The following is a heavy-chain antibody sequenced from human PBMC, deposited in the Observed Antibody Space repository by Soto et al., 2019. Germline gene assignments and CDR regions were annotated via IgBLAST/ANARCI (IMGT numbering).Heavy chain of an antibody. V-gene: IGHV4-59*01. J-gene: IGHJ6*02. CDR2: IYYSGST. Sequence: PPETLSLTCTVSGGSISSNYWSWIRQPPGKGLMWIGYIYYSGSTNYNPSLKSRVTISVDTSKNQFSLKLSSVTAADTAVYYCARDGRVDIALGDYHCDLMAVSAQGSTV. CDR1: GGSISSNY. D-gene: IGHD5-12*01. CDR3: ARDGRVDIALGDYHCDLMAV.